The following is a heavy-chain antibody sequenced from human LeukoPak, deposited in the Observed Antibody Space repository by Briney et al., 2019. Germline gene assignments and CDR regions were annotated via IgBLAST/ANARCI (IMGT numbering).Heavy chain of an antibody. Sequence: GGSLRLSCAASGFTFSSYAMHWVRQAPGKGLEWVAVISYDGSNKYYADSVKGRFTISRDNSKNTLYLQMNSLRAEDTAVYYCARTIAAEIDYWGQGTLVTVSS. CDR2: ISYDGSNK. CDR1: GFTFSSYA. CDR3: ARTIAAEIDY. V-gene: IGHV3-30-3*01. J-gene: IGHJ4*02. D-gene: IGHD6-13*01.